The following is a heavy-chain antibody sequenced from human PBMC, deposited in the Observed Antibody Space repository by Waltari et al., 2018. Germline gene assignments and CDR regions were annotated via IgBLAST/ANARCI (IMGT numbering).Heavy chain of an antibody. D-gene: IGHD3-3*01. V-gene: IGHV4-59*01. CDR1: GGSISSYY. J-gene: IGHJ3*02. Sequence: QVQLQESGPGLVKPSETLSLTCTVSGGSISSYYWSWIRQPPGKGLEWIGYIYYSGSTNYNPSLKSRVTISVDTSKNQFSLKLSSVTAADTAVYYCARDSYDFWSGPDAFDIWGQGTMVTVSS. CDR2: IYYSGST. CDR3: ARDSYDFWSGPDAFDI.